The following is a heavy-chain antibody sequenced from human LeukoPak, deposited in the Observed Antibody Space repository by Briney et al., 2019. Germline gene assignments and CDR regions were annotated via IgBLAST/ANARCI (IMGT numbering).Heavy chain of an antibody. J-gene: IGHJ4*02. D-gene: IGHD6-13*01. CDR1: GFTFRNYA. V-gene: IGHV3-23*01. CDR2: INGADTTT. Sequence: PGGSLRLSCAASGFTFRNYAMSWVRQAPGKGLEWVSGINGADTTTLYADSVKGRFTISRDNSKNTLYLQMNSLRAEDTAVYYCAKGWQQLSSYPFDYWGQGTLVTVSS. CDR3: AKGWQQLSSYPFDY.